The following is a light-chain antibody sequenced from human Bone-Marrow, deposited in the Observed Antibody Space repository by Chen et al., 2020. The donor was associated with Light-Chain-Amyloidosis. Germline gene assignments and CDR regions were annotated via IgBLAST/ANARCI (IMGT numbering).Light chain of an antibody. J-gene: IGLJ2*01. CDR1: SSNIGNNY. Sequence: SVLTQPPSVSAAPGQKVTISCSGSSSNIGNNYVSWYQQLPGTAPKLLIYDNNKRPSGIPDRFSGSKSGTSATLGITGLQTGDEADYYCGTWDSSLSGEVFGGGTKLTVL. CDR2: DNN. CDR3: GTWDSSLSGEV. V-gene: IGLV1-51*01.